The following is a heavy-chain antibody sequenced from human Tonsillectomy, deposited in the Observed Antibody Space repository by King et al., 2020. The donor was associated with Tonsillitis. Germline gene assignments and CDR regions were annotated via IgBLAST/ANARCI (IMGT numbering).Heavy chain of an antibody. V-gene: IGHV3-7*03. D-gene: IGHD2-2*01. CDR3: ARDVTSSWYNS. Sequence: VQLVESRGGLVQPGGSLRLSCAASGFTFSTYWMNWVRQAPGKGLEWVANINQDGSEKYYVDSVKGRFTISRDNAKNSLYLQMDSLRAEDTAVYYCARDVTSSWYNSWGQGSLVTVSS. J-gene: IGHJ5*01. CDR2: INQDGSEK. CDR1: GFTFSTYW.